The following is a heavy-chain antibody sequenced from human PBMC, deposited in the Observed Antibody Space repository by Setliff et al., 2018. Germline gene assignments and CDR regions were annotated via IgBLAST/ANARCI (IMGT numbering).Heavy chain of an antibody. CDR3: VRDTTSGWMLTN. CDR2: ISGSGGST. J-gene: IGHJ4*02. V-gene: IGHV3-23*01. D-gene: IGHD6-25*01. Sequence: PGGSLRLSCAASGFTFSSYAMSWVRQAPGKGLEWVSAISGSGGSTYYADSVKGRFTISRDNSKNTLYLQMNSLRPDDTAVYYCVRDTTSGWMLTNWGQGTLVTVSS. CDR1: GFTFSSYA.